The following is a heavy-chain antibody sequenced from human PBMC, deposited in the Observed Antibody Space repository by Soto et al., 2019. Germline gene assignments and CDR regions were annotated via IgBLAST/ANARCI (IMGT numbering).Heavy chain of an antibody. CDR3: ASDYGGNYFDY. V-gene: IGHV4-39*01. J-gene: IGHJ4*02. CDR2: IYYSGRT. Sequence: QLQLQESGPGLVKPPETLSLTCTVSGGSISNSSYYCGWIRQPPGKGLVWIGSIYYSGRTYYNPSLKSRVTISVDTSKNQFSLKLGSVTAADTAVYYCASDYGGNYFDYWGQGTPVTVSS. CDR1: GGSISNSSYY. D-gene: IGHD4-17*01.